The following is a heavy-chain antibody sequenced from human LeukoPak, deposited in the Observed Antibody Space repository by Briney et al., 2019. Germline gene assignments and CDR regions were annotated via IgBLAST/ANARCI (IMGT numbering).Heavy chain of an antibody. V-gene: IGHV3-9*01. CDR2: VNWNSGSI. J-gene: IGHJ4*02. CDR3: AKDLGYGDCRINSDYFDY. CDR1: GFTFEDYT. Sequence: PGGSLRLSCAASGFTFEDYTMHWVRQAPGKGLEWVARVNWNSGSIDYADSVKGRFTISRDNTKNSVYLQMNSLRAEDTALYYCAKDLGYGDCRINSDYFDYWGRGALVIVSS. D-gene: IGHD4-17*01.